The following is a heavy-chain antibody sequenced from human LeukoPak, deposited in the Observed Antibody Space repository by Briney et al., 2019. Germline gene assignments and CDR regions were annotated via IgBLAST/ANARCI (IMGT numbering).Heavy chain of an antibody. CDR2: IHYCWNP. CDR3: ARLGLDCYIHTWFVP. Sequence: SETLSLTCTVSGYSISSGYHWGWIRPTPGKGLEWIGTIHYCWNPYFHSSVQSRVTISLDSSKNLFSLDVISVTAPDTAVYYCARLGLDCYIHTWFVPWGQGTLLTVSS. V-gene: IGHV4-38-2*02. CDR1: GYSISSGYH. D-gene: IGHD5-24*01. J-gene: IGHJ5*02.